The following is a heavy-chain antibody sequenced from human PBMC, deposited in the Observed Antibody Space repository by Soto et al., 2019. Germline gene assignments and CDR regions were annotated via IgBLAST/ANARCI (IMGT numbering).Heavy chain of an antibody. CDR3: ARDRGGILTGYLFDY. Sequence: QVQLVESGGGVVQPGRSLRLSCAASGFTFSSYGMHWVRQAPGKGLEWVAVIWYDGSNKYYADSVKGRFTISRDNSNNTLYLQLNSLRVEATAVYYCARDRGGILTGYLFDYWGQGTLVTVSS. CDR2: IWYDGSNK. D-gene: IGHD3-9*01. CDR1: GFTFSSYG. V-gene: IGHV3-33*01. J-gene: IGHJ4*02.